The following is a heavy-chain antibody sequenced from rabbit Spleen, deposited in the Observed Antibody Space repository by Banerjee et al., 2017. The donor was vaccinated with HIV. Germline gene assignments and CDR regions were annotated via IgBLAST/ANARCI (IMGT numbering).Heavy chain of an antibody. CDR1: GFDFSSYG. CDR2: IDLVFGST. Sequence: SGGSLKLSCKASGFDFSSYGVSWVRQAPGKGLEWIGYIDLVFGSTYYASWVNGRFTISSHNAQNTLYLQLNSLTVADTATYFCVRGASSSGYYNLWGPGTLVTVS. CDR3: VRGASSSGYYNL. D-gene: IGHD1-1*01. J-gene: IGHJ4*01. V-gene: IGHV1S7*01.